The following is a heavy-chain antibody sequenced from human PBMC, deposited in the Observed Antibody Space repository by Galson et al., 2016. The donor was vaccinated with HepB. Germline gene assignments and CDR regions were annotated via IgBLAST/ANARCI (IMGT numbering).Heavy chain of an antibody. CDR2: ISSSSSSI. D-gene: IGHD2-15*01. CDR1: GFTFSSYT. Sequence: SLRLSCEASGFTFSSYTVNWVRQAPGKGLEWVSYISSSSSSIYYADSVKGRFTISRDNAKNSLYLQMNSLRGEDTAAYYCATQYCSGGSCYSAAPGYWYFDLWGRGTLVTVSS. CDR3: ATQYCSGGSCYSAAPGYWYFDL. J-gene: IGHJ2*01. V-gene: IGHV3-48*01.